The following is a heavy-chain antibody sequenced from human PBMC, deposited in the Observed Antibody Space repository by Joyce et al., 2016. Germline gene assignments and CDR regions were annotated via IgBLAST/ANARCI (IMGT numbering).Heavy chain of an antibody. D-gene: IGHD4-17*01. V-gene: IGHV3-23*01. CDR3: AREFRRTVTTYYVDY. J-gene: IGHJ4*02. CDR1: GFTFSSYA. CDR2: ISIKGGST. Sequence: EVQLLESGGGLVQPGGSLRLSCAASGFTFSSYAMNWVRQAPGKGLEWVSTISIKGGSTYYSDSVKGRFTISRDNSKNTLYLQMNCLRAEDTAVYYCAREFRRTVTTYYVDYWCQGTLVTVST.